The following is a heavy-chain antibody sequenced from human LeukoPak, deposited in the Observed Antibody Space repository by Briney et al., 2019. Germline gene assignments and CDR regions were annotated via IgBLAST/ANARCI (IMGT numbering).Heavy chain of an antibody. CDR3: ARDGSPEASINYFDT. CDR2: ISNSGSVS. Sequence: PGGSLRLSCAASGFTFSDYYMSWIRQAPGKGLEWILYISNSGSVSYYADSVKGRFTISRDNAKNSLYLEMISLSADDTALYYCARDGSPEASINYFDTWGQGTPVTVSS. J-gene: IGHJ5*02. CDR1: GFTFSDYY. V-gene: IGHV3-11*04. D-gene: IGHD5-24*01.